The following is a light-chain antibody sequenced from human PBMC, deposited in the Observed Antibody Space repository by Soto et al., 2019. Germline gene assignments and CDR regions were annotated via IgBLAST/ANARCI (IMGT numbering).Light chain of an antibody. CDR1: QSVSTY. J-gene: IGKJ5*01. CDR2: AAS. CDR3: QQRGEWPPGAT. V-gene: IGKV3-11*01. Sequence: EIVLTQSPATLSLSPGERATLSCRASQSVSTYLAWYQQRPGQAPRLLIYAASTRATGIPARFSGSGSGTDFTLTISNLEPEDFAVYYCQQRGEWPPGATFGQGTRLEIK.